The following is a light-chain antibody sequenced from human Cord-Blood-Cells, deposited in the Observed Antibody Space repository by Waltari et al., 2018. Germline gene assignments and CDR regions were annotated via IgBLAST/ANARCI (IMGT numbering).Light chain of an antibody. J-gene: IGLJ3*02. CDR3: CSYAGSSTWV. CDR1: SSDVGSYNL. V-gene: IGLV2-23*01. CDR2: EGS. Sequence: QSALTHPASVSGSPGQSITISCTGTSSDVGSYNLVPWYQQHPANAPKLMIYEGSKRHSGVSKRFSGSKSGKTASLTISGLQAEDEADYYCCSYAGSSTWVFGGGTKLTVL.